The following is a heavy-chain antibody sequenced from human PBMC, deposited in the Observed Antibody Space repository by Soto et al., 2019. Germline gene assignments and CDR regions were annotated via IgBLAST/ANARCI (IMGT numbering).Heavy chain of an antibody. CDR1: GFIFGHYA. V-gene: IGHV3-23*01. D-gene: IGHD1-1*01. J-gene: IGHJ6*02. CDR3: AKALDGIDDYFYAMGV. Sequence: PVGSLRLSCAGSGFIFGHYAMTWVRQAPGKGLEWISAISGRGDSTYYADAVKGRFTISRDNSKNTLYLQMNSLRFDDTAVYYCAKALDGIDDYFYAMGVWGQGTTVTVSS. CDR2: ISGRGDST.